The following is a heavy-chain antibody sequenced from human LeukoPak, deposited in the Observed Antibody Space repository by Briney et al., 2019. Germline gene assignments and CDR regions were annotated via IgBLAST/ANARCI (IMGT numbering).Heavy chain of an antibody. CDR2: IHDSGST. Sequence: PSETLSPTCTVSGGSISSYYWSWIRQPPGKGLEWIGYIHDSGSTNYNPSLKSRVTISVDTSKNQFSLKLNSMTAADTAVYYCARHAQMVYATKYYYYYMDVWGKGTTVTVSS. D-gene: IGHD2-8*01. J-gene: IGHJ6*03. V-gene: IGHV4-59*08. CDR3: ARHAQMVYATKYYYYYMDV. CDR1: GGSISSYY.